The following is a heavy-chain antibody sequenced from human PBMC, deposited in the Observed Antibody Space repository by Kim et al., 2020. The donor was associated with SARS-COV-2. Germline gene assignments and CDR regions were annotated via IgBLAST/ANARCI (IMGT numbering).Heavy chain of an antibody. CDR2: IYYNGKT. D-gene: IGHD4-17*01. J-gene: IGHJ2*01. CDR3: ARHVNGGFPWWYFDL. CDR1: GGSINTKSYY. Sequence: SETLSLTCTVSGGSINTKSYYWGWLRQPPGKGLEWIGSIYYNGKTFSNPSLKTRVTTSVDTSKNQFSLRLTSVSAADTAVYYCARHVNGGFPWWYFDLWGRGILVTVSS. V-gene: IGHV4-39*01.